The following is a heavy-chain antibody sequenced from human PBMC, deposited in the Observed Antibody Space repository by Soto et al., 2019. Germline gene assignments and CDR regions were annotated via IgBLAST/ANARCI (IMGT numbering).Heavy chain of an antibody. Sequence: SETLSLTCTVSGGSISSSTYYWAWIRQPPGKGLEWIGSIYYSGSAYYNPSLKSRVTMSVDTSNYQFSLILNSVTAADTAVYYCARQLRGSFEPWGQGTLVTVS. CDR2: IYYSGSA. J-gene: IGHJ5*02. D-gene: IGHD2-8*01. CDR3: ARQLRGSFEP. CDR1: GGSISSSTYY. V-gene: IGHV4-39*01.